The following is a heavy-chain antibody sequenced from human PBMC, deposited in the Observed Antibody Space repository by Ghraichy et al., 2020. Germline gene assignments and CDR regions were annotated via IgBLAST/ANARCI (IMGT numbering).Heavy chain of an antibody. V-gene: IGHV3-30-3*01. D-gene: IGHD1-26*01. CDR2: ISYDGSNK. J-gene: IGHJ6*02. CDR3: ARDKVESGSYTRTVYYYYGMDV. CDR1: GFTFSSYA. Sequence: GGSLRLSCAASGFTFSSYAMHWVRQAPGKGLEWVAVISYDGSNKYYADSVKGRFTISRDNSKNTLYLQMNSLRAEDTAVYYCARDKVESGSYTRTVYYYYGMDVWGQGTTVTVSS.